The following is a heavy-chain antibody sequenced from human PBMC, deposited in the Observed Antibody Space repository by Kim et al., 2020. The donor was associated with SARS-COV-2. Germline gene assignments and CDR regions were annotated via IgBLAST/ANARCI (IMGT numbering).Heavy chain of an antibody. CDR2: ISSNGDNT. V-gene: IGHV3-64D*06. CDR3: AKEMRSGWYNFDY. D-gene: IGHD6-19*01. CDR1: GFTFNTYA. Sequence: GGSLRLSCSASGFTFNTYAMHWVRQAPGKGLEYVSGISSNGDNTYYADSVKGRFTISRDNSKNTLYLQMSSLRVEDTAIYYCAKEMRSGWYNFDYWGQGTRVTVSS. J-gene: IGHJ4*02.